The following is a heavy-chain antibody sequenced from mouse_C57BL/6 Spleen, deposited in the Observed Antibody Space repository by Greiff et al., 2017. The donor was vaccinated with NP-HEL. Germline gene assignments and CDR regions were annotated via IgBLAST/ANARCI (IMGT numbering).Heavy chain of an antibody. CDR3: ARPYGSSPWFAY. Sequence: DVMLVESGGGLVKPGGSLKLSCAASGFTFSDYGMHWVRQAPEKGLEWVAYISSGSSTIYYADTVKGRFTISRDNAKNTLFLQMTSLRSEDTAMYYCARPYGSSPWFAYWGKGTLVTVSA. D-gene: IGHD1-1*01. CDR1: GFTFSDYG. CDR2: ISSGSSTI. J-gene: IGHJ3*01. V-gene: IGHV5-17*01.